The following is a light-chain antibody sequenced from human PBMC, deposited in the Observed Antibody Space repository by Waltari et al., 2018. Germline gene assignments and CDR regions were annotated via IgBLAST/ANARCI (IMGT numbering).Light chain of an antibody. CDR3: QQYGSSPLT. CDR1: QSVTNYY. CDR2: DGS. V-gene: IGKV3D-20*01. J-gene: IGKJ4*01. Sequence: VLTQSPATLSLSPGETATHPCGASQSVTNYYLAWYQHKPGLAPRLLIYDGSARATGTPDRFRGTGSGTVFTLTISRLEPEDFAVYYCQQYGSSPLTFGGGTKVEIK.